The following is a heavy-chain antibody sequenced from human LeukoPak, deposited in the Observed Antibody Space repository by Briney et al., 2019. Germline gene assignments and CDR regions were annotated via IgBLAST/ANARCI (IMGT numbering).Heavy chain of an antibody. CDR1: GFTFSSYS. J-gene: IGHJ4*02. Sequence: PGGSLRLSCAASGFTFSSYSMNWVRQAPRKGLEWLSYIRGDNTIWYADSVKGRFTISRDNDKNSVYLQMYSLRDEDTAVYYCVRDSSWAFDYWGQGTLVTVSS. CDR2: IRGDNTI. CDR3: VRDSSWAFDY. V-gene: IGHV3-48*02. D-gene: IGHD3-16*01.